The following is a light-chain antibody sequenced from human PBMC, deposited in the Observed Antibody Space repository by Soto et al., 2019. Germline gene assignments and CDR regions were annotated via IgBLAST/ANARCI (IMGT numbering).Light chain of an antibody. CDR3: SSFAVSGTLVV. CDR1: KTDIGNYNL. CDR2: EDT. Sequence: QSVLTQPASVSGSPGQSITISCTGTKTDIGNYNLVSWYQRHPDKAPKLIIYEDTKRPSGISNRFSASKSGTTASLTISGLQAEDEADYHCSSFAVSGTLVVFGGGTKLTVL. V-gene: IGLV2-23*01. J-gene: IGLJ2*01.